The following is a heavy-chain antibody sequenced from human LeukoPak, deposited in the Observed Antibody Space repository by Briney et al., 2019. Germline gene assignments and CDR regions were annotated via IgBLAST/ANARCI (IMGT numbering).Heavy chain of an antibody. CDR3: ARTRREWGWLQLHYFDY. CDR2: IYTSGST. D-gene: IGHD5-24*01. V-gene: IGHV4-4*07. CDR1: GGSISSYY. J-gene: IGHJ4*02. Sequence: PSETLSLTCTVSGGSISSYYWSWIRQPAGKGLEWIGRIYTSGSTNYNPSLKSRATMSVDTSKNQFSLKLSSVTAADTAVYYCARTRREWGWLQLHYFDYWGQGTLVTVSS.